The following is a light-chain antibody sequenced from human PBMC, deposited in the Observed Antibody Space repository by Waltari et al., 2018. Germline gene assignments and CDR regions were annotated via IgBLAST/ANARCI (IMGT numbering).Light chain of an antibody. CDR3: SSYTGRNSWV. CDR1: SSDVGGYNY. V-gene: IGLV2-14*01. Sequence: QSALTQPASVSGSPGQSITISCTGTSSDVGGYNYVSWYKQHPGKAPELMIFDVSKRPSGVSHLFSASASGDTASLTISGLQADDEGDYYCSSYTGRNSWVFGGGTKLTVL. J-gene: IGLJ3*02. CDR2: DVS.